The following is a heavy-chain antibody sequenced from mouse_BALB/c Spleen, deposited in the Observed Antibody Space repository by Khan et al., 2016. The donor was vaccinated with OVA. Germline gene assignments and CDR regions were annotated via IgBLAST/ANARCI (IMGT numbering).Heavy chain of an antibody. D-gene: IGHD2-3*01. J-gene: IGHJ4*01. CDR1: GFNIKDTY. CDR3: ALRGDIYDTYYGYAMDY. V-gene: IGHV14-3*02. CDR2: IDPANGNT. Sequence: VQLQQSGAELVKPGASVKLSCTASGFNIKDTYMHWVKQRPEQGLEWIGRIDPANGNTQYDPKFQGKATITADTSSNTAYLQLSSLTSEDTAVYYCALRGDIYDTYYGYAMDYWGQGTSVTVSS.